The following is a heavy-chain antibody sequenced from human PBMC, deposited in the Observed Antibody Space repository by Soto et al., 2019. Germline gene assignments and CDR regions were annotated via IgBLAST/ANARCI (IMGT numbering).Heavy chain of an antibody. J-gene: IGHJ3*02. CDR3: ARGSVVGATDAFDI. CDR1: GFTFSDYY. V-gene: IGHV3-11*01. CDR2: ISSSGSTI. Sequence: GGSLRLSCAASGFTFSDYYMSWIRQAPGKGLEWVSYISSSGSTIYYADSVKGRFTISRGNAKNSLYLQMNSLRAEDTAVYYCARGSVVGATDAFDIWGQGTMVTVSS. D-gene: IGHD1-26*01.